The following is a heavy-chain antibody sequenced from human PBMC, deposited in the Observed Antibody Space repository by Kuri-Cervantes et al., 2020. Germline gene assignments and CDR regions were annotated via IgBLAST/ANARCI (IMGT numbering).Heavy chain of an antibody. Sequence: GESLKISCAASGFTFSSYWMSWVRQAPGKGLEWVAKIKQDGSEKYYVDSVKGRFTISRDNAKNSLYLQINSLRAEDTAVYYCAKAVSGWLPGDWGQGTLVTVSS. CDR1: GFTFSSYW. D-gene: IGHD6-19*01. CDR2: IKQDGSEK. J-gene: IGHJ4*02. V-gene: IGHV3-7*03. CDR3: AKAVSGWLPGD.